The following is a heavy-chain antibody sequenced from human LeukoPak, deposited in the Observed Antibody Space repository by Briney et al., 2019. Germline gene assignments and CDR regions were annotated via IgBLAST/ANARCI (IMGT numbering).Heavy chain of an antibody. Sequence: GGALILSCAASGFTFSSYNMNWVRQAPGRGLQWISYIRSGGNTIYYASSVKGRFTISRDNAKNSLYLEMKSLRAEDTAVYFCARGAARNYFDYWGQGTLVTVSS. CDR3: ARGAARNYFDY. CDR1: GFTFSSYN. D-gene: IGHD1-14*01. V-gene: IGHV3-48*01. CDR2: IRSGGNTI. J-gene: IGHJ4*02.